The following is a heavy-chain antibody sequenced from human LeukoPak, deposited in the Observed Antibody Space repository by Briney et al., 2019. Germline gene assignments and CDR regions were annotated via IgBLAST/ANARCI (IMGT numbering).Heavy chain of an antibody. V-gene: IGHV4-61*02. J-gene: IGHJ4*02. CDR3: ARARGGGSYWVDY. CDR2: IYTSGST. D-gene: IGHD1-26*01. Sequence: SQTLSLTCTVSGGPISSGSYYWSWIRQPAGKGLEWIGRIYTSGSTNYNPSLKSRVTISVDTSKNQFSLKLSSVTAADTAVYYCARARGGGSYWVDYWGQGTLVTVSS. CDR1: GGPISSGSYY.